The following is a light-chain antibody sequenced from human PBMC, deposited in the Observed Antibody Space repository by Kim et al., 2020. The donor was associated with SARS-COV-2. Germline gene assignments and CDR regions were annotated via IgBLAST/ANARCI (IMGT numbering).Light chain of an antibody. V-gene: IGLV1-40*01. J-gene: IGLJ2*01. CDR3: QSYDSSLSGVV. CDR1: SSNIGAGYD. Sequence: QRVTISCTGSSSNIGAGYDVYWYQQLRGRDPTLLIYGSSFRPSGVPHRFSGSKSGTSASLAITGLQAEDEAVYYCQSYDSSLSGVVFGGGTQLTVL. CDR2: GSS.